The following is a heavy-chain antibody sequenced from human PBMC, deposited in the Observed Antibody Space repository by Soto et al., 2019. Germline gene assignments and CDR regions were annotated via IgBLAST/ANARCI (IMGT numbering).Heavy chain of an antibody. CDR3: ARDSPGGYSYMNN. Sequence: ASVKVSCKASGYTFTSYAMHWVRQAPGQRLEWMGWINAGNGNTKYSQKFQGRVTITRDTSASTAYMELSSLRSEDTAVYYCARDSPGGYSYMNNWGQGTLVTVSS. V-gene: IGHV1-3*01. D-gene: IGHD5-18*01. CDR1: GYTFTSYA. CDR2: INAGNGNT. J-gene: IGHJ4*02.